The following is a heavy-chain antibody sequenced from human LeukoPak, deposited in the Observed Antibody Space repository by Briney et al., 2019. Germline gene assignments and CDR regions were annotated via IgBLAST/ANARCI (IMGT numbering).Heavy chain of an antibody. V-gene: IGHV3-11*01. D-gene: IGHD3-10*01. CDR1: GFTFSDYY. J-gene: IGHJ6*02. CDR3: ARDGSLWFGELGHYYYYYGMDV. CDR2: ISSSGSTI. Sequence: GGSLRLSCAASGFTFSDYYMSWIRQAPGKGLEWVSYISSSGSTIYYADSVKGRFTISRDSAKNSLYLQMNSLRAEDTAVYYCARDGSLWFGELGHYYYYYGMDVWGQGTTVTVSS.